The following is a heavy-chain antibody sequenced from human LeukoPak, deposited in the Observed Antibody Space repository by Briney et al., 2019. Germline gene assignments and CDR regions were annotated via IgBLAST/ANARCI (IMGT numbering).Heavy chain of an antibody. V-gene: IGHV4-59*08. J-gene: IGHJ4*02. CDR3: ARRWGSGWYFDY. CDR1: GGSISSYY. D-gene: IGHD6-19*01. Sequence: KPSETLSLTCTVSGGSISSYYWSWIRQPPGKGLEWIGNIYYSGSTNYNPSLKSRVTISVDTSKNQFSLKLSSVTAADTAVYYCARRWGSGWYFDYWGQGTLVTVSS. CDR2: IYYSGST.